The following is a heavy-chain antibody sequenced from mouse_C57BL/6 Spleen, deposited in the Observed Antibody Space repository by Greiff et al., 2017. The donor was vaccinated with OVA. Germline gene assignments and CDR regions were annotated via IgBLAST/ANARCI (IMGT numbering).Heavy chain of an antibody. Sequence: DVMLVESGGGLVQPGGSLSLSCAASGFTFTDYYMSWVRQPPGKALEWLGFIRNKANGYTTEYSASVKGRFTISRDNSQSILYLQMNALRAEDSATYYCARGLRKSFDDWGQGTTLTVSS. D-gene: IGHD2-2*01. J-gene: IGHJ2*01. CDR2: IRNKANGYTT. V-gene: IGHV7-3*01. CDR1: GFTFTDYY. CDR3: ARGLRKSFDD.